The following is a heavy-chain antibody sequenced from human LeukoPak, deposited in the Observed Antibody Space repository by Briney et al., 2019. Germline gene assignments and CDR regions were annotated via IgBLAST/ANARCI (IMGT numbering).Heavy chain of an antibody. Sequence: ASVTVSCKASGYTFTSYYMHWVRQAPGKGLEWMGGFDPEDGETIYAQKFQGRVTMTEDTSTDTAYMELSSLRSEDTAVYYCATEGTYYYDSSGYRWGQGTLVTVSS. D-gene: IGHD3-22*01. CDR2: FDPEDGET. J-gene: IGHJ5*02. CDR3: ATEGTYYYDSSGYR. CDR1: GYTFTSYY. V-gene: IGHV1-24*01.